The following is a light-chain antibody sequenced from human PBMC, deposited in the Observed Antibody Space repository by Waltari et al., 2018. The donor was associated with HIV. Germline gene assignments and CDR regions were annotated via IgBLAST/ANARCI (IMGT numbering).Light chain of an antibody. V-gene: IGLV2-23*02. J-gene: IGLJ2*01. CDR3: CAYAGSTTYVI. Sequence: QSALTQPASVSGSPGQSITISCPGTSSDVGAYNLVPWYQQHPGNAPKLMIYEVSKRPSGVSNRFSGSKSGNTASLTISGLQAEDEADYYCCAYAGSTTYVIFGGGTKLTVL. CDR1: SSDVGAYNL. CDR2: EVS.